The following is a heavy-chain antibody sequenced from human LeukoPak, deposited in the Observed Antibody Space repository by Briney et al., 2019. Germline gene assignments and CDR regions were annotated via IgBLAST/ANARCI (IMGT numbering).Heavy chain of an antibody. CDR2: IRSKAYGGTT. CDR1: GFTFGDYA. CDR3: TRWSPTVVTHLYDY. D-gene: IGHD4-23*01. Sequence: PGGSLRLSCTASGFTFGDYAMSWFRQAPGKGLEWVGFIRSKAYGGTTEYAASVKGRFTISRDDSKSIAYLQMNSLKTEDTAVYYCTRWSPTVVTHLYDYWGQGTLVTVSS. J-gene: IGHJ4*02. V-gene: IGHV3-49*03.